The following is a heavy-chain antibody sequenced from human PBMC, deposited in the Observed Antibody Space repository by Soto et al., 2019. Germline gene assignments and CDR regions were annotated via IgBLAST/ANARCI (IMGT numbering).Heavy chain of an antibody. CDR2: IYYTGTT. D-gene: IGHD3-22*01. V-gene: IGHV4-39*01. CDR1: GGSVTNINYF. CDR3: ARHEYVSSSYDLLDV. Sequence: PSATLSLTCSVSGGSVTNINYFWAWIRQSPGKGLEWIANIYYTGTTFYNPSLRSRVSMTIDASKNRFSLNLSSVTASDTALYYCARHEYVSSSYDLLDVWGRGTMVTVSS. J-gene: IGHJ3*01.